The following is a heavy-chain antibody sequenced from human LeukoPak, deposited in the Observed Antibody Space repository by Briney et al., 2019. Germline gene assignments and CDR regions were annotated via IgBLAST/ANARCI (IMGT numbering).Heavy chain of an antibody. Sequence: GGSLRLSCAASGFTFSSYSMNWVRQALGKGLEWVSSISSSSSYIYYADSVKGRFTISRDNAKNSLYLQMNSLRAEDTAVYYCARGACSGGSCYPIGFGMDVWGQGTTVTVSS. D-gene: IGHD2-15*01. V-gene: IGHV3-21*01. J-gene: IGHJ6*02. CDR2: ISSSSSYI. CDR1: GFTFSSYS. CDR3: ARGACSGGSCYPIGFGMDV.